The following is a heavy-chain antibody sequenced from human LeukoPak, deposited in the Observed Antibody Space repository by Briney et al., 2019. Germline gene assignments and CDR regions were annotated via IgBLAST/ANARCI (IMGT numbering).Heavy chain of an antibody. CDR3: AKGAGGFSYYNWFDP. D-gene: IGHD5-18*01. V-gene: IGHV4-39*07. Sequence: SETLSLTCTVSGGSIGSSPYYWGWIRQPPGKGLEWIGSIYYSGTTHYNPSLESRVTISVDTSKNQFSLKLASVTAADTAIYYCAKGAGGFSYYNWFDPWGQGTLVTVSS. CDR2: IYYSGTT. J-gene: IGHJ5*02. CDR1: GGSIGSSPYY.